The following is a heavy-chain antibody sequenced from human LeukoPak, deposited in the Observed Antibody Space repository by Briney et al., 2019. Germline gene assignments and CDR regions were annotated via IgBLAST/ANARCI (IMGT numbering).Heavy chain of an antibody. Sequence: SGGSLRLSCAASGFTFSSYAMSWVRQAPGKGLEWVSAISGSGGSTYYADSVKGRFTISRDNSKNTLYLQMNSLRAEDTAVYYCAKLPYSSSWFFNYWGQGTLVTVSS. D-gene: IGHD6-13*01. V-gene: IGHV3-23*01. J-gene: IGHJ4*02. CDR2: ISGSGGST. CDR3: AKLPYSSSWFFNY. CDR1: GFTFSSYA.